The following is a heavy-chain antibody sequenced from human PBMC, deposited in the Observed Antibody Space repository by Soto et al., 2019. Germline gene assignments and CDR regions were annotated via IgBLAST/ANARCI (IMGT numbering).Heavy chain of an antibody. V-gene: IGHV4-34*01. CDR3: ASGTQYGSSSGRRALTPRSESLDY. CDR1: GGSFSGYY. CDR2: SNHSGST. Sequence: QVQLQQWGAGLLKPSETLSLTCAVYGGSFSGYYWSWIRQPPGQGLEWIGESNHSGSTNYNPSLKGRITKSAATSTNQFALKLTSETAAATAVYYVASGTQYGSSSGRRALTPRSESLDYWGQGTLVTVSS. J-gene: IGHJ4*02. D-gene: IGHD2-2*01.